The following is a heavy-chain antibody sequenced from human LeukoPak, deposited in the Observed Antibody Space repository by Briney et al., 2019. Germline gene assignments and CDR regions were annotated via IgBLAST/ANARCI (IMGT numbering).Heavy chain of an antibody. V-gene: IGHV3-30*18. CDR2: ISYDGGNK. Sequence: GGSLRLSCAASGFTFSSYGMHWVREAPGKGVEGVAVISYDGGNKYYADSVKGRFTISRDNSKNTLYLQMNSLRAEDTAVYYCAKDVAQLWFRGVNYFDYWGQGTLVTVSS. CDR1: GFTFSSYG. J-gene: IGHJ4*02. CDR3: AKDVAQLWFRGVNYFDY. D-gene: IGHD5-18*01.